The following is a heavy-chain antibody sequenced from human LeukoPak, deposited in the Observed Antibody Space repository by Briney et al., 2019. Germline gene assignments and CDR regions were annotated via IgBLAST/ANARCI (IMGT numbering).Heavy chain of an antibody. D-gene: IGHD3-10*01. CDR2: ISSNGGST. CDR3: ARDGRMVRGSLFDY. CDR1: GFTFSSYS. V-gene: IGHV3-64*01. J-gene: IGHJ4*02. Sequence: GGSLRLSCAASGFTFSSYSMNWVRQAPGKGLEYVSAISSNGGSTYYANSVKGRFTISRDNSKNTLYLQMGSLRAEDMAVYYCARDGRMVRGSLFDYWGQGTLVTVSS.